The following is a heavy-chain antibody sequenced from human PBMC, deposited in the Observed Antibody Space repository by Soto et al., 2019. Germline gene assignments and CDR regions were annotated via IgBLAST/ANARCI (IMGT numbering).Heavy chain of an antibody. D-gene: IGHD3-9*01. CDR2: IHYSGST. CDR3: ARTYYDIPDYFNY. J-gene: IGHJ4*02. V-gene: IGHV4-59*08. CDR1: GGSINNYY. Sequence: SETLSLTCNVSGGSINNYYWSWVRQPPGKGLEWIGYIHYSGSTNYNPSLKSRVTISVDTSKNQFSLKMRSVTAADTAVYYCARTYYDIPDYFNYWGQGTQVTVSS.